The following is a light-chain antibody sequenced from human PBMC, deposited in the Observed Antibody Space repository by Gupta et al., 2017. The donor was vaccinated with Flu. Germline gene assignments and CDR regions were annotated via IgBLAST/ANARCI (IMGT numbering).Light chain of an antibody. J-gene: IGKJ2*01. CDR3: HQDSTIPYT. V-gene: IGKV4-1*01. Sequence: SLGERATINCKSSQSIFYNSNNKNYLARYQHRPGQPPKLLIYWASTRESGVPDRFSGSGSGTDFTLTIISLQAEDVAVYHCHQDSTIPYTFGQGTNLDFK. CDR2: WAS. CDR1: QSIFYNSNNKNY.